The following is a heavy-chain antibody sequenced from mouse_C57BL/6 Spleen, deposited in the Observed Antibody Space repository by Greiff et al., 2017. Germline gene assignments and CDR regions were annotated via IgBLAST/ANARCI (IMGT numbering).Heavy chain of an antibody. CDR1: GYTFTSYW. Sequence: VQLQQPGTELVKPGASVKLSCKASGYTFTSYWMHWVKQRPGQGLEWIGNINPSNGGTNYNEKFKSKATLTVDKSSSTAYMQLSSLTSEDSAVYYCAREGIYYYGSSQFAYWGQGTLVTVSA. V-gene: IGHV1-53*01. CDR3: AREGIYYYGSSQFAY. J-gene: IGHJ3*01. D-gene: IGHD1-1*01. CDR2: INPSNGGT.